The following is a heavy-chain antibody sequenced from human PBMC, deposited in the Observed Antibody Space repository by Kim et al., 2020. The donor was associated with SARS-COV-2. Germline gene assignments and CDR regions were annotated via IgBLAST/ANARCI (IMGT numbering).Heavy chain of an antibody. Sequence: SETLSLTCTFSGGSISSGTYYWGWIRQPPGKGLEWIGSIYYSGSTYYNPSLKSRVTISVDTSKNQFSLKLSSVTAADTAVYYCGYSSAWYKGSPFDYWGQGTLVTVSS. J-gene: IGHJ4*02. CDR3: GYSSAWYKGSPFDY. CDR2: IYYSGST. CDR1: GGSISSGTYY. V-gene: IGHV4-39*01. D-gene: IGHD6-19*01.